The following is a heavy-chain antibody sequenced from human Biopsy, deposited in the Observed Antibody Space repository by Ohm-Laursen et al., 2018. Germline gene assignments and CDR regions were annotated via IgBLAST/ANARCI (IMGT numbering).Heavy chain of an antibody. CDR3: GNEVHGRDY. V-gene: IGHV4-34*08. J-gene: IGHJ4*02. Sequence: SDTLSLTCVVFGKTFSDYQWSWIRQPPGKGLEWIGQINQAGTTNYNPSLKSRVSISADASKYEFSLRLTSVTAADTAVYLCGNEVHGRDYWGLGARVTVSS. D-gene: IGHD2-15*01. CDR2: INQAGTT. CDR1: GKTFSDYQ.